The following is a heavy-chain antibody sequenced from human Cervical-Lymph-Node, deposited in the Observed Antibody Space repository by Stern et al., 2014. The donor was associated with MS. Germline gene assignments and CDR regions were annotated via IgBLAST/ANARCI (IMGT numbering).Heavy chain of an antibody. CDR2: INPSGGRT. V-gene: IGHV1-46*01. CDR3: ARDGMTAAPYYFDF. CDR1: GYSFTSYY. J-gene: IGHJ4*02. D-gene: IGHD6-13*01. Sequence: VQLVQSGAEVKKPGASVKVSCKASGYSFTSYYMHWVRQAPGQGLEWMGIINPSGGRTHYAQKFTDRVTLNQATSKDHVYMERSSLRSEDTALYYVARDGMTAAPYYFDFWGQGTVVTVSS.